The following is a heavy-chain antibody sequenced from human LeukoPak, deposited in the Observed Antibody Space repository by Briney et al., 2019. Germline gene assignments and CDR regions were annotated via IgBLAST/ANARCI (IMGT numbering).Heavy chain of an antibody. CDR2: INPSGGST. V-gene: IGHV1-46*01. J-gene: IGHJ4*02. CDR1: GYTFTSYY. D-gene: IGHD1-1*01. Sequence: ASVKVSCKASGYTFTSYYMHWVRQAPGQGLEWMGIINPSGGSTSYAQKFQGRVTMTRDTSTSTVYMELSSLRSQDTAVYYCAREPLEDYRFDYWGQGTLVTVSS. CDR3: AREPLEDYRFDY.